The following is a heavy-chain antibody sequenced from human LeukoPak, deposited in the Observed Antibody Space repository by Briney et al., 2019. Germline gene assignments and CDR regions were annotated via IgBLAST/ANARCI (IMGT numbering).Heavy chain of an antibody. Sequence: PGGSLRLSCAASGFTFSSYGMHWVRQAPSKGLEWVAFIRYDGSNKYYADSVKGRFTISRDNSKNTLYLQMNSLRAEDTAVYYCAKDWAGYCSSTRCYQIDYWGQGTLVTVSS. CDR1: GFTFSSYG. J-gene: IGHJ4*02. D-gene: IGHD2-2*01. V-gene: IGHV3-30*02. CDR3: AKDWAGYCSSTRCYQIDY. CDR2: IRYDGSNK.